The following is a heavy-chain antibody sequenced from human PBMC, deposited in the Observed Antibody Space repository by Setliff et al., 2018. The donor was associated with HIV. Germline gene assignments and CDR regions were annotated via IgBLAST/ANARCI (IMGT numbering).Heavy chain of an antibody. D-gene: IGHD3-3*01. CDR3: VTVVQDDLGVVLFDY. CDR1: GYSISSGHY. J-gene: IGHJ4*02. Sequence: SETLSLTCAVSGYSISSGHYWGWIRQPPGKGLEWIGSIYFNGITHDNPSLKSRVTTSVDTSKNQFSLKLSSVTAADTAIYYCVTVVQDDLGVVLFDYWGQGTLVTVS. V-gene: IGHV4-38-2*01. CDR2: IYFNGIT.